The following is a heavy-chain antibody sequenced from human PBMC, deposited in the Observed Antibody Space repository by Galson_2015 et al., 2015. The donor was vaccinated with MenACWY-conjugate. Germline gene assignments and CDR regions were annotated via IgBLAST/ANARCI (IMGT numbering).Heavy chain of an antibody. D-gene: IGHD1-20*01. V-gene: IGHV3-30*18. CDR2: ISNDGRKT. Sequence: SLRLSCAASGFTFSTYWMHWVRQAPGKGLVWVAVISNDGRKTFYADSVKGRFTISRDKSTNTVHLQMASLRADDTAVYYCAKDAANNLLLQDNCFDSLCQGTLVTVSS. J-gene: IGHJ4*02. CDR3: AKDAANNLLLQDNCFDS. CDR1: GFTFSTYW.